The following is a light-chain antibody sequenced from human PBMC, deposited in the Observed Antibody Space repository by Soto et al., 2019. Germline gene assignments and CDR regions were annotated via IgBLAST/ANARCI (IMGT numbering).Light chain of an antibody. CDR1: ASDVGSYNL. Sequence: QSALSQPASVSGSPGQSITISCTGSASDVGSYNLVSWYQQHPGKAPKLVIYEVTKRPSGIFSRFSGSKSGITASLTISGLQAEDGGDYYCCSYAGARTYVLFGGGTKVTVL. J-gene: IGLJ3*02. CDR3: CSYAGARTYVL. CDR2: EVT. V-gene: IGLV2-23*02.